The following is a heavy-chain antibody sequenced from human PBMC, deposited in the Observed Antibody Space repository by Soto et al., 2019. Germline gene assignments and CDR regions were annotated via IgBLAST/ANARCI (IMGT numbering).Heavy chain of an antibody. CDR1: GFTFSSYF. J-gene: IGHJ3*02. CDR3: ARSSYYDSSGTSGAGAFDI. Sequence: PGGSLRLSCAASGFTFSSYFMHWVRQAPGKGLEWVAVIWYDGSNKYYADSVKGRFTISRDNSKNTLYLQMNSLRAEDAAVYYCARSSYYDSSGTSGAGAFDIWGQGTMVTVSS. D-gene: IGHD3-22*01. V-gene: IGHV3-33*01. CDR2: IWYDGSNK.